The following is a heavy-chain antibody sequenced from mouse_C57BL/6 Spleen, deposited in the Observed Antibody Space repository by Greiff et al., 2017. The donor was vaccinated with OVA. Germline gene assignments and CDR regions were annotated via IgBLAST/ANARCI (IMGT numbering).Heavy chain of an antibody. CDR1: GYTFTDYN. D-gene: IGHD3-2*02. CDR3: GQLRASFAY. J-gene: IGHJ3*01. Sequence: VQLQQSGPELVKPGASVKMSCKASGYTFTDYNMHWVKQSPGKSLEWIGYINPNNGGTSYNQKFKGKATLTVNKSSSTAYMELRSLTSEDSAVYYCGQLRASFAYWGQGTLVTVSA. CDR2: INPNNGGT. V-gene: IGHV1-22*01.